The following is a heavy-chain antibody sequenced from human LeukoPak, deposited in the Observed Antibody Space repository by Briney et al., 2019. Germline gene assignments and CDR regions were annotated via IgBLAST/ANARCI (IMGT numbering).Heavy chain of an antibody. Sequence: GGSLRLSCSASGFIFRNFWLHWVRQAPGKGPVWVSRINNDGKLVTYADSVKGRFTISRDSAKDTVFLQMNSLRVEDTALYYCVRVLGDVGGKGTVVTVSS. V-gene: IGHV3-74*01. D-gene: IGHD2-8*01. J-gene: IGHJ6*04. CDR3: VRVLGDV. CDR1: GFIFRNFW. CDR2: INNDGKLV.